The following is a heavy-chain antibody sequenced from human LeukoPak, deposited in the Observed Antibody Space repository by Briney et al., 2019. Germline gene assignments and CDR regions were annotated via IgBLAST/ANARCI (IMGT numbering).Heavy chain of an antibody. V-gene: IGHV3-13*05. J-gene: IGHJ4*02. CDR2: IGNAGDP. Sequence: GGSLGLSWAASGFTLGSYDMTWVRQATGKGLEWVSAIGNAGDPYYSGSVKGRFTISRENAKNSLYLQMNSLRAGDTAVYYCARGSTSSLDYWGQGTLVTVSS. D-gene: IGHD2-2*01. CDR1: GFTLGSYD. CDR3: ARGSTSSLDY.